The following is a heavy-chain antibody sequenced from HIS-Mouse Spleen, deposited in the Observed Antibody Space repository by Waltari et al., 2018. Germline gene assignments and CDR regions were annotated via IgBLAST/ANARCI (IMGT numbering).Heavy chain of an antibody. V-gene: IGHV1-69*04. CDR1: GGTFSSYD. D-gene: IGHD6-13*01. CDR3: ARHPEIAAAVGAFDI. J-gene: IGHJ3*02. Sequence: VQSQVQLVQSGAEVKVSCKASGGTFSSYDISWVRQAHGQGLEWMGRILHILGIANYAQKFRGRVTITADKSTSTAYMELSSLRSEDTAVYYCARHPEIAAAVGAFDIWGQGTMVTVSS. CDR2: ILHILGIA.